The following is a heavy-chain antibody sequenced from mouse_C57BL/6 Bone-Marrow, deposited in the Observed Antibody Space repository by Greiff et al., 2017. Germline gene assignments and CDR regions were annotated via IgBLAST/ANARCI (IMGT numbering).Heavy chain of an antibody. V-gene: IGHV1-54*01. J-gene: IGHJ3*01. CDR1: GYAFTNYL. CDR3: AREERLRGWFAY. D-gene: IGHD3-2*02. Sequence: VQLQQSGAELVRPGTSVKVSCKASGYAFTNYLIEWVKQRPGPGLEWIGVINPGSGGTNYNEKFKGKATLTADNSSSTAYMQLSSLTSEDSAVYFCAREERLRGWFAYWGQGTLVTVSA. CDR2: INPGSGGT.